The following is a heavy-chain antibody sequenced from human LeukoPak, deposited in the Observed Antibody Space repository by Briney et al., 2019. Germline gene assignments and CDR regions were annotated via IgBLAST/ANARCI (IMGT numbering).Heavy chain of an antibody. Sequence: QPGGSLRLSCAASGFTFSSYDMHWVHQATGKGLEWVSAIGTADDTYYPGSVKGRFTISRENAKNSLYLQMNSLRVGDTAVYYCARGRCSGGSCYPYYYYYHMDVWGQGTTVTVSS. J-gene: IGHJ6*02. CDR1: GFTFSSYD. D-gene: IGHD2-15*01. CDR3: ARGRCSGGSCYPYYYYYHMDV. CDR2: IGTADDT. V-gene: IGHV3-13*01.